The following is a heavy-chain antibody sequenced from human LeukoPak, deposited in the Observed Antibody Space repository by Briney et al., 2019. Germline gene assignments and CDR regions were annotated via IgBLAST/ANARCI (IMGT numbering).Heavy chain of an antibody. Sequence: GSSVKVSCKASGGTFSSYAISWVRQAPGQGLEWMGGIIPIFGTANYAQKFQGRVTITADESTSTAYMELSSLRSEDTAVYYCARDGEKYCSSTSCYANWFDPWGQGTLVTVSS. CDR3: ARDGEKYCSSTSCYANWFDP. D-gene: IGHD2-2*01. CDR2: IIPIFGTA. CDR1: GGTFSSYA. J-gene: IGHJ5*02. V-gene: IGHV1-69*01.